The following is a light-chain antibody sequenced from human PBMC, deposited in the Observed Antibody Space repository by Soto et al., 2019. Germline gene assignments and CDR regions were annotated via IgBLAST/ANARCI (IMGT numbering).Light chain of an antibody. CDR1: QSISSY. CDR2: AAS. Sequence: DIQMTQSPSSLSASVGDRVTITCRASQSISSYLNWYQQKPGKAPKLLIYAASSLQSGIPSRFSGSGSGTDFTLTISSLQPEDFATYYCQQGYSTLRTCGQGTKVESK. V-gene: IGKV1-39*01. J-gene: IGKJ1*01. CDR3: QQGYSTLRT.